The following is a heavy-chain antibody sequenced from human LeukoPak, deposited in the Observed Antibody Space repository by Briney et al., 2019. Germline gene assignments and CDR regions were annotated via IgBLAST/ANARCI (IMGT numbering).Heavy chain of an antibody. CDR1: GFTFSSYA. CDR3: ASVIVVVPAAGGGDY. Sequence: PGRSLRLSCAASGFTFSSYAMHWVRQAPGKGLEWVAVISYDGSNKYYADSVKGRFTISRDNSKNTLYLQMNSLRAEDTAVYYCASVIVVVPAAGGGDYWGQGTLVTVSS. CDR2: ISYDGSNK. D-gene: IGHD2-2*01. V-gene: IGHV3-30*04. J-gene: IGHJ4*02.